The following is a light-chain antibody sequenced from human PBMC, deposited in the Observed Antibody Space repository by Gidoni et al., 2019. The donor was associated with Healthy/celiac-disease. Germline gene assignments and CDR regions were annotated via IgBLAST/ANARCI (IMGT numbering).Light chain of an antibody. CDR3: SAYTSTRGV. CDR1: SSDVGGYNY. J-gene: IGLJ3*02. Sequence: TGTSSDVGGYNYVSWYQQHPGKAPTLMIYDVSNRPSGVSNRFSGSKSGNTASLTISGLQAEDEADYYCSAYTSTRGVFGGGTKLTVL. CDR2: DVS. V-gene: IGLV2-14*04.